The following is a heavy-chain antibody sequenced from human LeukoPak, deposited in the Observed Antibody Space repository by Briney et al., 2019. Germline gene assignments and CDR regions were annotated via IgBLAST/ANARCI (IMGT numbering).Heavy chain of an antibody. D-gene: IGHD2-2*01. V-gene: IGHV1-18*01. CDR2: ISGNNDNP. Sequence: ASVKVSCKASGYTFSNFGISWVRQASGQGLEWMGWISGNNDNPNYGQKFQGRFTVTTDSSTSTAYMELRDLRSDDTAVYYCARDGTSTDDYWGQGTLVTVSS. J-gene: IGHJ4*02. CDR3: ARDGTSTDDY. CDR1: GYTFSNFG.